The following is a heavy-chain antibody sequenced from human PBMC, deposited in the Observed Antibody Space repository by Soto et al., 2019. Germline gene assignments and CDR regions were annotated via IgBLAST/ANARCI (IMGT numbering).Heavy chain of an antibody. V-gene: IGHV3-7*01. CDR2: IKQDGSEK. J-gene: IGHJ6*03. CDR3: ARVRGIAVAGRNPKTLYYMDV. CDR1: GFTFSSYW. Sequence: GGSLRLSCAASGFTFSSYWMSWVRQAPGKGLEWLANIKQDGSEKYYVDSVKGRFTISRDNAKNSLYLQMNSLRAEDTAVYYCARVRGIAVAGRNPKTLYYMDVWGKGTTVTVSS. D-gene: IGHD6-19*01.